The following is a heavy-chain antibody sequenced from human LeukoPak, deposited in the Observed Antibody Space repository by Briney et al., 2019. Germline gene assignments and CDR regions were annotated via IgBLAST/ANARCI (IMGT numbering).Heavy chain of an antibody. CDR3: AKAREGVAAYYFDY. D-gene: IGHD3-3*01. CDR1: GFTFDDYA. V-gene: IGHV3-9*01. J-gene: IGHJ4*02. Sequence: PGGSLRLSCAASGFTFDDYAMHWVRQAPGKGLEWVSGISWNSGSIGYADSVKGRFTISRDNAKNSPYLQMNSLRAEDTALYYCAKAREGVAAYYFDYWGQGTLVTVSS. CDR2: ISWNSGSI.